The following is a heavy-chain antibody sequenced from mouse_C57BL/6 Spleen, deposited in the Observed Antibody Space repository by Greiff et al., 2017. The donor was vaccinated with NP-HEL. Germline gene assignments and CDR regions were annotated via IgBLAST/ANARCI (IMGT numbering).Heavy chain of an antibody. D-gene: IGHD3-2*02. J-gene: IGHJ4*01. V-gene: IGHV1-82*01. Sequence: VQLQESGPELVKPGASVKISCKASGYAFSSSWMNWVKQRPGKGLEWIGRIYPGDGDTNYNGKFKGKATLTADKSSSTAYMQLSSLTSEDSAVYFCARQLRLLAMDYWGQGTSVTVSS. CDR2: IYPGDGDT. CDR3: ARQLRLLAMDY. CDR1: GYAFSSSW.